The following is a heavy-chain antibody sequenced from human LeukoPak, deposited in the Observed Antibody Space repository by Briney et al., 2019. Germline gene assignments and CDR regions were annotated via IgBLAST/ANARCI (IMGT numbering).Heavy chain of an antibody. J-gene: IGHJ2*01. CDR1: GGTFSSYA. CDR2: IIPILGIA. Sequence: ASVKVSFKASGGTFSSYAITWVRQAPGQGLEWMGRIIPILGIAKNAQKFQGRVTITADKSTSTAYMELSSLRSEDTAVYYCAREVTSNWFFDLWGRGTLVTVSS. V-gene: IGHV1-69*04. CDR3: AREVTSNWFFDL. D-gene: IGHD2-21*02.